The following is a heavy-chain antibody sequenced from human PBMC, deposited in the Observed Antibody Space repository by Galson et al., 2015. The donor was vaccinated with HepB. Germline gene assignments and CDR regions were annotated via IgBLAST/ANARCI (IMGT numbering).Heavy chain of an antibody. Sequence: SVKVSCKASGGTFSGYTITWVRQAPGQGPEWMGRIIPFLGITNYARKFQGRVTITADKSTSTAYMELSSLRSEDTAVYYCATEVGYFDPWGQGTLVTVSS. CDR3: ATEVGYFDP. CDR2: IIPFLGIT. CDR1: GGTFSGYT. V-gene: IGHV1-69*04. J-gene: IGHJ5*02. D-gene: IGHD1-26*01.